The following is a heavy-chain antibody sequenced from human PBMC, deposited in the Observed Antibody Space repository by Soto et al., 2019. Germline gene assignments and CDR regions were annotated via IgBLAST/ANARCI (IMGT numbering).Heavy chain of an antibody. CDR1: GYTFTSYY. D-gene: IGHD2-15*01. V-gene: IGHV1-46*01. CDR3: ARDILFDY. Sequence: ASVKVSCKASGYTFTSYYMHWARQAPGQGLEWMGIINPSGGSTSYAQKFQGRVTITRDTSASTAYMELSSLRSEDTAVYYCARDILFDYWGQGTLVTVSS. CDR2: INPSGGST. J-gene: IGHJ4*02.